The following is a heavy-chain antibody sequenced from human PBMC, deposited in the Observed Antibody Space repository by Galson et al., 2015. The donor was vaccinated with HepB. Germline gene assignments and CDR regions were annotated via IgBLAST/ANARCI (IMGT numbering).Heavy chain of an antibody. CDR1: GFTVSSNY. Sequence: SLRLSCAASGFTVSSNYMSWVRQAPGKGLEWVSVIYSGGSTYYADSVKGRFTISRHNSKNTLYLQMNSLRAEDTAVYYCARDSDYGGNGGAFDIWGQGTMVTVSS. D-gene: IGHD4-23*01. CDR2: IYSGGST. J-gene: IGHJ3*02. CDR3: ARDSDYGGNGGAFDI. V-gene: IGHV3-53*04.